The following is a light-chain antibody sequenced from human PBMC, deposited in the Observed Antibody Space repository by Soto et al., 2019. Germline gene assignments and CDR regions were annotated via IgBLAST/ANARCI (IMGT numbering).Light chain of an antibody. J-gene: IGKJ5*01. CDR2: GAS. V-gene: IGKV3-11*01. CDR1: QSVSSY. CDR3: QQRSNWPPIT. Sequence: EIVLTQSPATLSLSPGEGATLSCRASQSVSSYLAWYQQKPGQAPRLLIYGASTRATGIPDRFSGSGSGTEFTLTISSLQSEDFAVYYCQQRSNWPPITFGQGTRLEIK.